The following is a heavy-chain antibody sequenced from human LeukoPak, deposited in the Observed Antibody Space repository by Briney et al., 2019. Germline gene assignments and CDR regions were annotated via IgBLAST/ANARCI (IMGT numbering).Heavy chain of an antibody. J-gene: IGHJ4*02. CDR3: ARVLLIGDYFDY. CDR1: GGSFSGYY. V-gene: IGHV4-34*01. D-gene: IGHD3-22*01. CDR2: INHSGNT. Sequence: SETLSLTCAVYGGSFSGYYWSWIRQPPGKGLEWIGEINHSGNTNYNPSLKSRVTISVDTSKNQFSLKLSSVTAADTAVYYCARVLLIGDYFDYWGQGTLVTVSS.